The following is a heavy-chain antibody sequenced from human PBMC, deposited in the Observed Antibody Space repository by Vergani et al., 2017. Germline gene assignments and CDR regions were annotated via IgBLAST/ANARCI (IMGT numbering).Heavy chain of an antibody. CDR1: GFTFSNAW. J-gene: IGHJ6*03. Sequence: EVQLVESGGGLVKPGGSLRLSCAASGFTFSNAWMSWVRQASGKGLEWVGRIRSKANSYATAYAASVKGRFTISRDDSKNTAYLQMNSPKTEDTAVYYCTTRYYYYMDVWGKGTTVTVSS. CDR2: IRSKANSYAT. CDR3: TTRYYYYMDV. V-gene: IGHV3-73*01.